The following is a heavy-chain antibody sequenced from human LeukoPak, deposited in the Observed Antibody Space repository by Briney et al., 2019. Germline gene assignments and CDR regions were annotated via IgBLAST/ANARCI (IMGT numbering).Heavy chain of an antibody. D-gene: IGHD4-23*01. V-gene: IGHV3-23*01. Sequence: GGSLRLSCAASGFTFSSYAMSWVRQAPGKGLEWVSAISGSGGSTHYADSVKGRFTISRDNSKNTLYLQMNSLRAEDTAVYYCAKDLDYGGNIDFDYWGQGTLVTVSS. CDR3: AKDLDYGGNIDFDY. J-gene: IGHJ4*02. CDR2: ISGSGGST. CDR1: GFTFSSYA.